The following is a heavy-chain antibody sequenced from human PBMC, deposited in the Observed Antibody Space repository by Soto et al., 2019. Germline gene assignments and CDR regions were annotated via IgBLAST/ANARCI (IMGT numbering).Heavy chain of an antibody. CDR3: AKDMGGIAPYYFDY. CDR1: GFTFNDYT. V-gene: IGHV3-43*01. J-gene: IGHJ4*02. D-gene: IGHD6-13*01. CDR2: ISWGGGTT. Sequence: EVQLVESGGVVVQPGGSLRLSCAASGFTFNDYTMHWVRQAPGKGLEWVSLISWGGGTTYYADSVKGRFTISRDNSKNSLYLQMNSLTTEDTAFYYCAKDMGGIAPYYFDYWGQGTLVTVSS.